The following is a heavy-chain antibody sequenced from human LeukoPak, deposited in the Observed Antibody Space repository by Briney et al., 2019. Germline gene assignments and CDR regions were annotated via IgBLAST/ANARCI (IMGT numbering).Heavy chain of an antibody. V-gene: IGHV1-8*01. D-gene: IGHD3-22*01. CDR2: MNPNSGNT. J-gene: IGHJ3*02. CDR1: GYTFTSYD. CDR3: ASLTYYYDSSGYYYDGAFDI. Sequence: ASVKVSCKASGYTFTSYDINLVRQATGQGLEWMGWMNPNSGNTGYAQKFQGRVTMTRNTSISTAYMELSSLRSEDTAVYYCASLTYYYDSSGYYYDGAFDIWGQGTMVTVSS.